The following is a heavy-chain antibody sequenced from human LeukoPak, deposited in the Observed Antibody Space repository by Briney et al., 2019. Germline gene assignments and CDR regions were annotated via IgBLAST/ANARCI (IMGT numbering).Heavy chain of an antibody. Sequence: SETLSLTCTVSGGSISSYYWSWLRQPPGKGLEWIGYIYYSGSTNYNPSLKSRVTISADTSKNQFSLKLSSVTAADTAVYYCARHMGLGYTYFYPYFDYWGQGTLVTVSS. D-gene: IGHD1-1*01. CDR3: ARHMGLGYTYFYPYFDY. J-gene: IGHJ4*01. CDR2: IYYSGST. V-gene: IGHV4-59*08. CDR1: GGSISSYY.